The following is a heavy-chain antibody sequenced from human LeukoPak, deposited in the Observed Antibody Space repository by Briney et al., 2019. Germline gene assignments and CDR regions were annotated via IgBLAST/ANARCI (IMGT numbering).Heavy chain of an antibody. V-gene: IGHV3-48*04. Sequence: GGSLRLSCAASGFTFSSYSMNWVRQAPGKGLEWVSYISSSSSTIYYADSVKGRFTISRDNAKNSLYLQMNSLRAEDTAVYYCARGLRYCSGGSCYKGINWFDPWGQGTLVTVSS. D-gene: IGHD2-15*01. CDR3: ARGLRYCSGGSCYKGINWFDP. J-gene: IGHJ5*02. CDR1: GFTFSSYS. CDR2: ISSSSSTI.